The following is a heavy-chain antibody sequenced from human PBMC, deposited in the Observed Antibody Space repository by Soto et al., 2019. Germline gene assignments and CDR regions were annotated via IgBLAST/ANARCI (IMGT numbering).Heavy chain of an antibody. J-gene: IGHJ4*02. CDR1: GFTFSSYW. CDR3: ARDRISGTLI. V-gene: IGHV3-74*01. D-gene: IGHD1-20*01. Sequence: QTGGSLRLSCAASGFTFSSYWMHWARQVPGMGPVWVSGINTDGSTTNYADSVKGRFTISRDNAKNTVYLQMNSLRAEDTAVYYCARDRISGTLIWGQGTLVTVSS. CDR2: INTDGSTT.